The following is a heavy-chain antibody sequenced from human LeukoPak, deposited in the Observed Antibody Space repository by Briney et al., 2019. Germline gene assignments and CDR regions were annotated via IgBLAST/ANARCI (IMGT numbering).Heavy chain of an antibody. J-gene: IGHJ5*02. D-gene: IGHD3-10*02. CDR1: GGSISSGGYY. CDR2: IYYSGST. V-gene: IGHV4-31*03. Sequence: SETLSLTCTVSGGSISSGGYYWSWIRQHPGKGLEWIGYIYYSGSTYYNPSPKSRVTISVDTSKNQFSLKLSSVTAADTAVYYCARDLVLGSGENWFDPWGQGTLVTVSS. CDR3: ARDLVLGSGENWFDP.